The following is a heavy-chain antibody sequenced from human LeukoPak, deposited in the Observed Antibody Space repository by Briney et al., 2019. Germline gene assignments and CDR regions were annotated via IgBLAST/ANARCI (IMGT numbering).Heavy chain of an antibody. J-gene: IGHJ6*02. V-gene: IGHV1-8*01. CDR3: AGEGITIFGVGLYYYYYYGMDV. Sequence: ASVKVSCKASGYTFTSYDFNWLRQATGQGPEWMGWMDPNSGATGYAQKFQGRVTITADESTSTAYMELSSLRSEDTAVYYCAGEGITIFGVGLYYYYYYGMDVWGQGTTVTVSS. D-gene: IGHD3-3*01. CDR2: MDPNSGAT. CDR1: GYTFTSYD.